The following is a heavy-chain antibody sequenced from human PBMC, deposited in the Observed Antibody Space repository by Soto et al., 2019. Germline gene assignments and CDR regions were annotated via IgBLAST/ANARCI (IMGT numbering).Heavy chain of an antibody. CDR3: ARYLAAAGLADYYYGMDV. Sequence: GGSLRLSCAASGFTVSSNYISWVRQAPGKGLEWVSVIYSGGSTYYADCVKGRFTISRDNSKNTLYLQMNSPRAEDTAVYYCARYLAAAGLADYYYGMDVWGQGTTVTVSS. D-gene: IGHD6-13*01. V-gene: IGHV3-53*01. CDR2: IYSGGST. CDR1: GFTVSSNY. J-gene: IGHJ6*02.